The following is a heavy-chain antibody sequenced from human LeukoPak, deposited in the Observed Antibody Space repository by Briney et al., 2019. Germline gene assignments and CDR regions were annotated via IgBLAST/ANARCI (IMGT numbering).Heavy chain of an antibody. CDR2: VRYDGIIK. V-gene: IGHV3-30*02. D-gene: IGHD3-9*01. CDR1: GFTFSRCG. Sequence: GGPLRLSCAASGFTFSRCGMHWVRQAPGKGLEGVACVRYDGIIKYYADPVKGRFTISRDNSRNTLYVQMNSLRAEDTAVYYCAIDLTTEHYYYNHSMDLWGRGPTVSVSS. CDR3: AIDLTTEHYYYNHSMDL. J-gene: IGHJ6*03.